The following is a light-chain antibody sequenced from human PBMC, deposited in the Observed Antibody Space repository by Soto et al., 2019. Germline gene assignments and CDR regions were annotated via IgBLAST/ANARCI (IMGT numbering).Light chain of an antibody. CDR1: QSVSSY. V-gene: IGKV3-11*01. Sequence: VLTQSPATLSLSPGERATLSCRASQSVSSYLAWYQQKPGQAPRLLIYDASNRATGIPARFSGSGSGTDFTLTISSLEPEDFAVYYCQQRSNWPPWTFGPGTKVEIK. CDR3: QQRSNWPPWT. J-gene: IGKJ1*01. CDR2: DAS.